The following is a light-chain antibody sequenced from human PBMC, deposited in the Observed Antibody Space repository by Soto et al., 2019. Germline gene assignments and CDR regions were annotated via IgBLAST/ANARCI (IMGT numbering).Light chain of an antibody. V-gene: IGKV3D-20*02. CDR1: QSVSSSY. CDR3: QQSSNWIT. CDR2: DAS. Sequence: EIVLTQSPGTLSLSPLEIATLSFMASQSVSSSYLAWYQQKPGQAPRLLIYDASNRATGIPARFSGSGSGTDFTLTISSLETEDFAVYYCQQSSNWITFGQGTRLEIK. J-gene: IGKJ5*01.